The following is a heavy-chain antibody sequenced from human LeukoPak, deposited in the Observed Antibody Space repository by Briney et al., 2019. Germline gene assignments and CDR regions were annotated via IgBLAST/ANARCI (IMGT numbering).Heavy chain of an antibody. CDR1: GFTFSNAW. Sequence: GGSLRLSCAASGFTFSNAWMSWVRQAPGKGLEWVGRIKSKTDGGTTDYAAPVKGRFTISRDDSKNTLYLQMNSLKTEDTAVYYCQGGLHDFWSGYYTTLDYWGQGTLVTVSS. V-gene: IGHV3-15*01. CDR3: QGGLHDFWSGYYTTLDY. J-gene: IGHJ4*02. CDR2: IKSKTDGGTT. D-gene: IGHD3-3*01.